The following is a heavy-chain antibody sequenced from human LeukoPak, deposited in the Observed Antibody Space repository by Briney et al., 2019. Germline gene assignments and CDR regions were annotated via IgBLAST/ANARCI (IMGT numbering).Heavy chain of an antibody. V-gene: IGHV4-39*02. J-gene: IGHJ4*02. D-gene: IGHD4-17*01. Sequence: SETLSLTCTVSGGSIGSSTYFWGWIRQPPGKGLEWIGTIYYTGSSYYNPSLKSRVTISVDTSKNHFSQKVRSVTAADTAVYYCARGPQGVTRPEYWGQGTLVTVSS. CDR3: ARGPQGVTRPEY. CDR2: IYYTGSS. CDR1: GGSIGSSTYF.